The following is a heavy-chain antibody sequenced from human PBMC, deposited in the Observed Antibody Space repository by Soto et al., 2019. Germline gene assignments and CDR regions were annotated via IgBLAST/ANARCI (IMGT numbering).Heavy chain of an antibody. CDR3: ARVGITISGVYYYYYMDV. D-gene: IGHD3-3*01. Sequence: ASVKVSCKASGYTFTSYAMHWVRQAPGQRLEWMGWINAGNGNTKYSQKFQGRVTITRDTSASTAYMELSSLRSEDTAVYYCARVGITISGVYYYYYMDVWGKGTTVTVSS. V-gene: IGHV1-3*01. CDR1: GYTFTSYA. CDR2: INAGNGNT. J-gene: IGHJ6*03.